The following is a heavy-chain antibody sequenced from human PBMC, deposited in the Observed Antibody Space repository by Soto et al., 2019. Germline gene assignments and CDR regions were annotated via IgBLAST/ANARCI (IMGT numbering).Heavy chain of an antibody. D-gene: IGHD2-15*01. CDR1: AGTFSSYA. J-gene: IGHJ4*02. CDR2: IIPIFGTA. V-gene: IGHV1-69*06. CDR3: AMRTIKGVVVVAASWDY. Sequence: SVKLSCKASAGTFSSYAISWLRQARRQGLEWMGGIIPIFGTAKYAQKFQGRVTITADKSTSTAYMELSSLRSEDTAVYYCAMRTIKGVVVVAASWDYWGQGTLVTVSS.